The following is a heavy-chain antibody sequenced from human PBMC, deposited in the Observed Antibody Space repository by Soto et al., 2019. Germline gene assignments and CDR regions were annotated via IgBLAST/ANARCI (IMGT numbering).Heavy chain of an antibody. J-gene: IGHJ4*02. D-gene: IGHD3-3*01. V-gene: IGHV3-11*01. CDR2: IDTSSTKI. CDR1: GYTFSDYY. Sequence: QVQLVESGGDLVKPGGSLRLSCAASGYTFSDYYLSWIRQAPGKGLEWISYIDTSSTKIYYADSVRGRFTISRDNGMNSLFLEMNNLRVEDTAVYFCASHYDLWTGYLSPVDYWGRGTLVTVSS. CDR3: ASHYDLWTGYLSPVDY.